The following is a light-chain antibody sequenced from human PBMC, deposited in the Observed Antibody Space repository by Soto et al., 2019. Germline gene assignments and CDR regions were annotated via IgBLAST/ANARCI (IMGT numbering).Light chain of an antibody. CDR2: GAS. V-gene: IGKV3D-20*02. CDR1: QSVSSNY. Sequence: EIVLTQSPGTLSLSPGERATLSCRASQSVSSNYLAWYQEKLGQAPRLLIYGASSRATGIPDRFSGSGSGTDFTLTISSLEPEDFALYYCQQRSNWPITFGQGTRLEIK. CDR3: QQRSNWPIT. J-gene: IGKJ5*01.